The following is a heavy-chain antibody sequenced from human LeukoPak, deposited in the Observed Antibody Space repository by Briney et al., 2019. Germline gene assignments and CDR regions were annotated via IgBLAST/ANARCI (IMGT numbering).Heavy chain of an antibody. CDR3: AKDVDLEHELVTYAFDI. D-gene: IGHD6-6*01. J-gene: IGHJ3*02. CDR2: ISGSGGST. Sequence: PGGSLRLSCAASGFTFSSYAMSWVRQAPGKGLEWVSAISGSGGSTYYADSVKGRFTNSRDNSKNTLYLQMNSLRAEDTAVYYCAKDVDLEHELVTYAFDIWGQGTMVTVSS. V-gene: IGHV3-23*01. CDR1: GFTFSSYA.